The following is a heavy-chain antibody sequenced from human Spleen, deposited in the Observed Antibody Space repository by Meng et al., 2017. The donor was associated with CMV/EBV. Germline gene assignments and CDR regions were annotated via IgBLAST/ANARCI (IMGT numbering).Heavy chain of an antibody. D-gene: IGHD1-26*01. Sequence: GGSLRLSCAASGFIFSSYYMTWIRQAPGKGLEWISYVSHIGTTVYYADSVQGRFTVSRDNAENSLSLQMNSLRVEDTAVYYCARGAAFTNYYQDFFDSWGQGTLVTVSS. CDR3: ARGAAFTNYYQDFFDS. CDR1: GFIFSSYY. V-gene: IGHV3-11*04. CDR2: VSHIGTTV. J-gene: IGHJ4*02.